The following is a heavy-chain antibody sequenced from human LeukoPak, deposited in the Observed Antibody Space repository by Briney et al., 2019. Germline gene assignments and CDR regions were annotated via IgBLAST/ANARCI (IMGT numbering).Heavy chain of an antibody. D-gene: IGHD3-10*01. CDR1: GYTFTGYY. V-gene: IGHV1-2*02. Sequence: ASVKVSCKASGYTFTGYYMHWVRQAPGQGLEWMGWINPNSGGTNYAQKFQGRVTMTRDTSISTAYMELSRLRSDDTAVYYCAKVRGADDDAFDIWGQGTMVTVSS. J-gene: IGHJ3*02. CDR2: INPNSGGT. CDR3: AKVRGADDDAFDI.